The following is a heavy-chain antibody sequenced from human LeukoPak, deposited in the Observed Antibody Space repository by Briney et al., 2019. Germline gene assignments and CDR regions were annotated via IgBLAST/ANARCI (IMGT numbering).Heavy chain of an antibody. V-gene: IGHV1-18*01. CDR1: GYTFTSYG. CDR2: ISAYNGNT. D-gene: IGHD6-6*01. J-gene: IGHJ4*02. CDR3: ARDRSSSDY. Sequence: GESLKISCKASGYTFTSYGISWVRQAPGQGLQWMGWISAYNGNTDYAQKFQGRVTMTTDTSTSTAYMELRSLRSDDTAVYYCARDRSSSDYWGQGTLVTVSS.